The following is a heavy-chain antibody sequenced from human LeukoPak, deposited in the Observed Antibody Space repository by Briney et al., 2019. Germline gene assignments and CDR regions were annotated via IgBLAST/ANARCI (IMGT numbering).Heavy chain of an antibody. CDR3: ASSRAGTLKVHNWFDP. CDR2: IYPGDSRT. D-gene: IGHD6-19*01. CDR1: GYSFTSYW. V-gene: IGHV5-51*01. Sequence: KPGESLKISCKGSGYSFTSYWIGWVRQMPGKGLEWMGFIYPGDSRTRYSPSFQGQVTISVDKSISTAYLQWSSLKASDTAMYFSASSRAGTLKVHNWFDPWGQGSLVTVSS. J-gene: IGHJ5*02.